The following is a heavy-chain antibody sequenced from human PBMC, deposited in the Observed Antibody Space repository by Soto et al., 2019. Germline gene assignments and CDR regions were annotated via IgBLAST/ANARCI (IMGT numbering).Heavy chain of an antibody. D-gene: IGHD6-6*01. V-gene: IGHV3-9*01. Sequence: SWAAAGSTLDDYANHWYRQAQGKGLEWVSGISWNSGSIGYADSVKGRFTISRDNAKNSLYLQINSLRAEDTALYYCANDITRPQDYSYYGMDVWGQGTTVTVS. CDR2: ISWNSGSI. CDR1: GSTLDDYA. J-gene: IGHJ6*02. CDR3: ANDITRPQDYSYYGMDV.